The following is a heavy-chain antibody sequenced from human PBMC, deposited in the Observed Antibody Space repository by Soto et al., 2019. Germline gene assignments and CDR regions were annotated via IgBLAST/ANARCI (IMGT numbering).Heavy chain of an antibody. CDR2: ISWDGGST. Sequence: GGSLRLSCAASGFTFDDYTMHWVRQAPGKGLEWVSLISWDGGSTYYADSVKGRFTISRDNSKNSLYLQMNSLRTEDTALYYCAKDIGTDTAMAASDYWGQGTLVTVSS. V-gene: IGHV3-43*01. D-gene: IGHD5-18*01. CDR1: GFTFDDYT. CDR3: AKDIGTDTAMAASDY. J-gene: IGHJ4*02.